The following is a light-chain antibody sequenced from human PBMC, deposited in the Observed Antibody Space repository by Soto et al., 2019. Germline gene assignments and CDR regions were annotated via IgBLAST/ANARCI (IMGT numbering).Light chain of an antibody. CDR2: GPS. Sequence: IVMTQSPATLSVSPGDTATLSCRASQSVFTNLAWYQQKPGQAPRLLINGPSTRASGVAARFSGGGSGTEFTLTISSLQSEDFVVYYCQQYNNWPPYSFGQGTKLELK. CDR1: QSVFTN. J-gene: IGKJ2*03. V-gene: IGKV3-15*01. CDR3: QQYNNWPPYS.